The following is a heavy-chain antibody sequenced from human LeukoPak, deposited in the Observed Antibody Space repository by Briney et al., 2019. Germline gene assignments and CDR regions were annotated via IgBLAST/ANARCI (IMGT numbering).Heavy chain of an antibody. CDR3: ARETIVRGVDY. D-gene: IGHD3-10*01. Sequence: PSQTLSLTCTVSGGSISSGDYYWSWIRQPPGKGLEWIGYIYYSASTYYNPSLKSRVTISVDTSKNQVSLKLSSVTAADTAVYYYARETIVRGVDYWGQGTPVTVSS. CDR2: IYYSAST. CDR1: GGSISSGDYY. J-gene: IGHJ4*02. V-gene: IGHV4-30-4*08.